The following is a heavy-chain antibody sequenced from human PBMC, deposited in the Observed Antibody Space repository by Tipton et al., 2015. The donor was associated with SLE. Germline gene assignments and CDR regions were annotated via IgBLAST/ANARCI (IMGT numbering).Heavy chain of an antibody. CDR2: IYSGGST. D-gene: IGHD2-15*01. CDR3: ARVGYCSGGSCLYWYFDL. CDR1: GFTVSSNY. J-gene: IGHJ2*01. V-gene: IGHV3-53*04. Sequence: QLVQSGGGLVQPGGSLRLSCAASGFTVSSNYMRWVRQAPGKGLEWVSVIYSGGSTYYADSVKGRFTISRDNSKNTLYLQMNSLRAEDTAVYYCARVGYCSGGSCLYWYFDLWGRGTLVTVSS.